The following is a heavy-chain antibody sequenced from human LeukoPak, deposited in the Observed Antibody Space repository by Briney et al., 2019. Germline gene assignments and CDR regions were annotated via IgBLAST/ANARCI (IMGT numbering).Heavy chain of an antibody. Sequence: PSETLSLTCTVSGYSINSISSTYYWGWVRQSPGKGLEWIGSIYHSGSTYYNPSLQSRVTISIDTSKNQFSLKLSSVTAADTAVYYCARVGYSYGRGDYWGQGTLVTVSS. J-gene: IGHJ4*02. CDR2: IYHSGST. V-gene: IGHV4-38-2*02. CDR3: ARVGYSYGRGDY. CDR1: GYSINSISSTYY. D-gene: IGHD5-18*01.